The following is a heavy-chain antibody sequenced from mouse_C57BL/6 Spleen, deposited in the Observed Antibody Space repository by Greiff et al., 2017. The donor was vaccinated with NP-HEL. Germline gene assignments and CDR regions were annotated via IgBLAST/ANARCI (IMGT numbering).Heavy chain of an antibody. Sequence: VQLQQPGAELVKPGASVKLSCKASGYTFTSYWMQWVKQRPGQGLEWIGEIDPSDSYTNYNQKFKGKATLTVDTSSSTAYMQLSSLTSEDSAVYYCARAYYYGSKSLDYWGQGTTLTVSS. V-gene: IGHV1-50*01. CDR2: IDPSDSYT. D-gene: IGHD1-1*01. CDR3: ARAYYYGSKSLDY. CDR1: GYTFTSYW. J-gene: IGHJ2*01.